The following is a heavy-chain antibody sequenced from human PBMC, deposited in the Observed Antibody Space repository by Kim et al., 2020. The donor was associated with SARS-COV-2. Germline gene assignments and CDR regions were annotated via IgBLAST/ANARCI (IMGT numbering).Heavy chain of an antibody. D-gene: IGHD5-18*01. J-gene: IGHJ4*02. V-gene: IGHV1-58*02. CDR1: GFTFTSSA. CDR2: IVVGSGNT. CDR3: AATAVDTGEFDY. Sequence: SVKVSCKASGFTFTSSAMQWVRQARGQRLEWIGWIVVGSGNTNYAQKFQERVTITRDMSTSTAYMELSSLRSEDTAVYYCAATAVDTGEFDYWGQGTLVTVSS.